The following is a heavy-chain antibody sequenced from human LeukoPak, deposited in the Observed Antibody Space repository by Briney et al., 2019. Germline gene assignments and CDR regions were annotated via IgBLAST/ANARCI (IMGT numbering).Heavy chain of an antibody. CDR3: AASPSGSGYYPYYYGMDV. V-gene: IGHV4-31*03. CDR2: IYYSGST. Sequence: SQTLSLTCTVSGGSISSGGYYWSWLRQHPGKGLEWIGYIYYSGSTYYNPSLKSRVTISVDTSKNQFSLKLSSVTAADTAVYYCAASPSGSGYYPYYYGMDVWGQGTTVTVSS. D-gene: IGHD3-22*01. J-gene: IGHJ6*02. CDR1: GGSISSGGYY.